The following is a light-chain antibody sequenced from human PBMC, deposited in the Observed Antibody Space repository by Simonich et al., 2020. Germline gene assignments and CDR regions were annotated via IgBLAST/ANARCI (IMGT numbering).Light chain of an antibody. V-gene: IGKV4-1*01. J-gene: IGKJ2*01. CDR3: QQYYSTPYT. CDR2: WES. Sequence: DIVMTQSPDSLAVSLGERATFNCKSSQSVLYSSNNKNYLAWYQQKPGQPPKLLIYWESTRESGVPDRFSGSGSGTDFTLTISSLQAEDVAVYYCQQYYSTPYTFGQGTKLEIK. CDR1: QSVLYSSNNKNY.